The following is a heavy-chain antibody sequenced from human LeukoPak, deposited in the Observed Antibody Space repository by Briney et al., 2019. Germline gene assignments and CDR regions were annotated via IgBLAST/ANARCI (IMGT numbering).Heavy chain of an antibody. D-gene: IGHD3-3*01. CDR3: VRVSISRLGADLLYDV. CDR1: GFTFSSYW. Sequence: GGSLRLSCAASGFTFSSYWMSWVRQAPGKGLEWVANIKQDGSEKYYVDSVKGRFTISRDDAKNRLYLQMSSLRAEDTAVYYCVRVSISRLGADLLYDVWGQGTTVLVSS. CDR2: IKQDGSEK. J-gene: IGHJ6*02. V-gene: IGHV3-7*01.